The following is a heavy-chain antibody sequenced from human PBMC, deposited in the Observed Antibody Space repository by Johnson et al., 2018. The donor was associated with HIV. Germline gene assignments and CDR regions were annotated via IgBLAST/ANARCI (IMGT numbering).Heavy chain of an antibody. CDR2: IHSGGST. Sequence: VQLVESGGGVVQPGRSLRLSCAASGFTFSDYYMSWIRQAPGKGLEWVSIIHSGGSTDYADSVKGRFTISRDNSKNTLYLQMNSLRAEDTAVYYCAREATMVRGVNDGFDIWGQGTMVTVSS. CDR3: AREATMVRGVNDGFDI. V-gene: IGHV3-66*01. CDR1: GFTFSDYY. J-gene: IGHJ3*02. D-gene: IGHD3-10*01.